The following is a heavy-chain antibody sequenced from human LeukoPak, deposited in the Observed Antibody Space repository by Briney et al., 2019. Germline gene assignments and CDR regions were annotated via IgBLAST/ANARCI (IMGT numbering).Heavy chain of an antibody. Sequence: ASVKVSCKTSGYTFINYYLHWVRQAPGQGLEWMGIINPTSGDTTYAQQLQGRVTMTREMSTSTVYMELSSLRSEDTAVYYCAKDFAAAGSGYFQHWGQGTLVTVSS. V-gene: IGHV1-46*01. D-gene: IGHD6-13*01. J-gene: IGHJ1*01. CDR2: INPTSGDT. CDR1: GYTFINYY. CDR3: AKDFAAAGSGYFQH.